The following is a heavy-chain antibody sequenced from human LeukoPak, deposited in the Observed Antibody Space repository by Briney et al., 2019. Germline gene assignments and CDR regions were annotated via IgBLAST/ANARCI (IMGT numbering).Heavy chain of an antibody. CDR3: ATPYTTSSIAY. CDR1: GYSFTTYW. Sequence: GGSLKISCKGSGYSFTTYWIGGVGQMPGKGLEWMGIIYPGDSDTRYSPSFQGQVTISADKSISTAYLQWSRLKASDTAMYYCATPYTTSSIAYWGQGTLVTVSS. CDR2: IYPGDSDT. V-gene: IGHV5-51*01. J-gene: IGHJ4*02. D-gene: IGHD6-6*01.